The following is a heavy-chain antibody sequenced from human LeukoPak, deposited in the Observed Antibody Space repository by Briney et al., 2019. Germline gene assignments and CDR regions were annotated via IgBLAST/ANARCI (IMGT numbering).Heavy chain of an antibody. CDR3: ASLKWRWSHFDY. D-gene: IGHD3-3*01. CDR1: GFTFSSYG. J-gene: IGHJ4*02. CDR2: IYSGGST. V-gene: IGHV3-53*01. Sequence: PGGSLRLSCAASGFTFSSYGMSWVRQAPGKGLEWVSVIYSGGSTYYADSVKGRFTISRDNSKNTLYLQMNSLRAEDTAVYYCASLKWRWSHFDYWGQGTLVTVSS.